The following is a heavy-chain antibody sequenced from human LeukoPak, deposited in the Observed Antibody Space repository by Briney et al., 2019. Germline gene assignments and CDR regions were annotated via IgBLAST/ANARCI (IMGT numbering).Heavy chain of an antibody. CDR2: ISSSSSYI. J-gene: IGHJ5*02. D-gene: IGHD2-15*01. Sequence: GGSLRLSCAASGFTFSSYSMNWVRQAPGKGLEWVSSISSSSSYIYYADSAKGRFTISRDNAKNSLFLQMNSLRAEDTAVYYCARSGVVVAALERGVANWFDPWGQGTLVTVSS. V-gene: IGHV3-21*01. CDR3: ARSGVVVAALERGVANWFDP. CDR1: GFTFSSYS.